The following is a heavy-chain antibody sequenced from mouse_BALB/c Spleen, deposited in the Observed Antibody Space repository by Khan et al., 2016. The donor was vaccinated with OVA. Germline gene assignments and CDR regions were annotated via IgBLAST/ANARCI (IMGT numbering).Heavy chain of an antibody. V-gene: IGHV1-39*01. Sequence: VQLQQSGPELEKPGASVKLSCKASGYSFTGYNMNWVKQSNGKSLEWIGNIDPYFGDTSYNQRSKGNATLTVDKSSSKAYMQLKSLTSEDSAVYYCAREVNYYFDYWGQGTTLTVAS. CDR3: AREVNYYFDY. CDR1: GYSFTGYN. D-gene: IGHD1-3*01. J-gene: IGHJ2*01. CDR2: IDPYFGDT.